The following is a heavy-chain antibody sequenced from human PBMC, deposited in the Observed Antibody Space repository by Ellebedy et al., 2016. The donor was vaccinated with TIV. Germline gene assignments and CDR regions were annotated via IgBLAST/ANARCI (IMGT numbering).Heavy chain of an antibody. CDR2: INSGGDR. CDR1: GFTVNNNY. V-gene: IGHV3-53*01. J-gene: IGHJ4*02. D-gene: IGHD3-3*01. Sequence: GESLKISCAASGFTVNNNYMRWFRQAPGKGLEWVSLINSGGDRYYADSVKGRFTISRDNSKHTLYLQMNSLRAEDTAVYYCAKDKDQEYDFWSGYFAQPDYWGQGTLVTVSS. CDR3: AKDKDQEYDFWSGYFAQPDY.